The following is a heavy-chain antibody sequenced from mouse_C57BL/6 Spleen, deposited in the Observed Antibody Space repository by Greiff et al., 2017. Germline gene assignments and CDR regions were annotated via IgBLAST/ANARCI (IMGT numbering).Heavy chain of an antibody. V-gene: IGHV1-61*01. J-gene: IGHJ3*01. CDR2: IYPSDSET. CDR1: GYTFTSYW. D-gene: IGHD2-1*01. CDR3: ARRDGNYVGFAY. Sequence: QVHVKQPGAELVRPGSSVKLSCKASGYTFTSYWMDWVKQRPGQGLEWIGNIYPSDSETHYNQKFKDKATLTVDKSSSTAYMQLSSLTSEDSAVYYCARRDGNYVGFAYWGQGTLVTVSA.